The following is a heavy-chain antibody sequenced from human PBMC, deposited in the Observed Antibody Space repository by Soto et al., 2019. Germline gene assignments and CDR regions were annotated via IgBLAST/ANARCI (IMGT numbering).Heavy chain of an antibody. V-gene: IGHV3-9*01. D-gene: IGHD6-25*01. Sequence: VVLVGSGGGLVQPGRSLRLSCAVSGFNFGNYAMHWVRQAPGKGLEWVAAINWNSDKVAYAGSVVGRFTIFRDSAKNSLHLQMNDLTTEDTAFYYCAKDKGGTPYYIDSWGQGILVTVSS. CDR1: GFNFGNYA. J-gene: IGHJ4*02. CDR3: AKDKGGTPYYIDS. CDR2: INWNSDKV.